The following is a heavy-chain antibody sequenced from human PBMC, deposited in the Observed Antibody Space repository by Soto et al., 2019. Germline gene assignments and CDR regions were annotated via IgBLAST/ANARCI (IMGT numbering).Heavy chain of an antibody. CDR2: ISYDGSNK. J-gene: IGHJ6*02. CDR1: GFTFSSYA. V-gene: IGHV3-30-3*01. CDR3: ARDRV. Sequence: GGSLRLSCAASGFTFSSYAMHWVRQAPGKGLEWVAVISYDGSNKYYADSVKGRFTISRDNSKNTLYLQMNSLRAEDTAVYYCARDRVWGQGTTVTVSS.